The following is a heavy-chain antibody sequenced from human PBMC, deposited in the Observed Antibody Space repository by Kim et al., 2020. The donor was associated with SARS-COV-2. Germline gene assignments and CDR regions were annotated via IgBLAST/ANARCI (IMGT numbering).Heavy chain of an antibody. CDR3: ARGGSYYYDSSGPPGYFDY. J-gene: IGHJ4*02. D-gene: IGHD3-22*01. V-gene: IGHV3-21*01. CDR2: ISSSSSYI. Sequence: GGSLRLSCAASGFTFSSYSMNWVRQAPGKGLEWVSSISSSSSYIYYADSVKGRFTISRDNAKNSLYLQMNSLRAEDTAVYYCARGGSYYYDSSGPPGYFDYWGQGTLVTVSS. CDR1: GFTFSSYS.